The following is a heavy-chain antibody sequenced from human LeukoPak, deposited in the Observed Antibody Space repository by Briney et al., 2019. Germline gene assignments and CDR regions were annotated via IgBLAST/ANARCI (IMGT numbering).Heavy chain of an antibody. Sequence: SGTLSLTCAVYDGSFSGYYWSWIRQPPGKGLEWIGEINHSGSTNYNPSLKSRVTISLDTSKSQFSLKVRYVTAADTAVYYCARGSSGHFDYWGQGTLVTVSS. V-gene: IGHV4-34*01. CDR1: DGSFSGYY. D-gene: IGHD6-19*01. CDR2: INHSGST. J-gene: IGHJ4*02. CDR3: ARGSSGHFDY.